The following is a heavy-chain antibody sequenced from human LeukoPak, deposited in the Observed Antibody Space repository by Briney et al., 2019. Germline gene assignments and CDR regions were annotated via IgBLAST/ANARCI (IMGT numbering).Heavy chain of an antibody. Sequence: GGSLRLSCAASGFTFSSYWMHWVRQAPGKGLVWVSRINSDGSSTNYADSVKGRFTISRDNSKNTLYLQMNSLRAEDTAVYYCARDYYDSSGYYFPADYWGQGTLVTVSS. J-gene: IGHJ4*02. D-gene: IGHD3-22*01. CDR2: INSDGSST. CDR3: ARDYYDSSGYYFPADY. CDR1: GFTFSSYW. V-gene: IGHV3-74*01.